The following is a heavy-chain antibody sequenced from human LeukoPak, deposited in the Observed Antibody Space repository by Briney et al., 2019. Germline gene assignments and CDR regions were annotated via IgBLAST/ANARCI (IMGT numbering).Heavy chain of an antibody. V-gene: IGHV4-34*01. D-gene: IGHD3-16*02. CDR2: INHSGST. CDR3: ARAHPYYDYVWGSYRRPPFDY. J-gene: IGHJ4*02. Sequence: SETLSLTCAVYGGSFSGYYWSWIRQPPGKGLEWIGEINHSGSTNYNPSLKSRVTISVDTSKNQFSLKLSSVTAADTAVYYCARAHPYYDYVWGSYRRPPFDYWGQGTLVTVSS. CDR1: GGSFSGYY.